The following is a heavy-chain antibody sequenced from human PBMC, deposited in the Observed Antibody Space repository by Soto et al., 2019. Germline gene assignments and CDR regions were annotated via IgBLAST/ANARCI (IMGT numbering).Heavy chain of an antibody. CDR3: ARRGSIPAFDY. J-gene: IGHJ4*02. CDR2: ISGRSSTI. Sequence: PGGSLRLSCAASGFTFRSYSMNWVRQAPGKGLEWISYISGRSSTIYYAGPVKGRFTISRDNARNSLYLQMNSLREEDTAVYHCARRGSIPAFDYWGQGALVTVSS. V-gene: IGHV3-48*02. D-gene: IGHD2-21*01. CDR1: GFTFRSYS.